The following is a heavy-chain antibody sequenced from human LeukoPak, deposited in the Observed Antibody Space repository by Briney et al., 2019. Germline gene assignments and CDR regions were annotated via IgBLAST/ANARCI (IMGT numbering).Heavy chain of an antibody. CDR2: IYYTGST. J-gene: IGHJ4*02. CDR3: ARLSAIQYFFDY. CDR1: GDSVRSTNYY. Sequence: PSETLSLTCTVSGDSVRSTNYYWGWIRQPPGKGLEWIGSIYYTGSTYYNPSLKSRVTMSVDRSKNQFSLNLSSVTAADTAVYYCARLSAIQYFFDYWGQGTLVTVSS. D-gene: IGHD2/OR15-2a*01. V-gene: IGHV4-39*01.